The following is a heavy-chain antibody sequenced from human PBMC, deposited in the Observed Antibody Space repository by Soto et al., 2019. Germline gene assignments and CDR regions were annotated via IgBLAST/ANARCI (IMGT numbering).Heavy chain of an antibody. CDR3: VRDADPKWFDP. V-gene: IGHV6-1*01. J-gene: IGHJ5*02. CDR2: TYYRSKWYN. CDR1: GDSVSSNSFA. Sequence: PSQTLSLTCAISGDSVSSNSFAWNWIRQSPSRGLEWLGRTYYRSKWYNDYAVSVRGRITINPDTSKNQFSLQLNSVTPEDTAVYFCVRDADPKWFDPWGQGTLVTVS.